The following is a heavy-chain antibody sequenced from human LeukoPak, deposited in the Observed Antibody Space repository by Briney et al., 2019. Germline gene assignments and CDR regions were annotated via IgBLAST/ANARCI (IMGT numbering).Heavy chain of an antibody. CDR1: GGSFSGYY. V-gene: IGHV4-34*01. CDR3: ARETDYDILTGYLLPVWFDP. CDR2: INHSGST. J-gene: IGHJ5*02. D-gene: IGHD3-9*01. Sequence: PSETLSLTCAVYGGSFSGYYWSWIRQPPGKGLEGIGEINHSGSTNYNPSLKSRVTISVDTSKNQFSLKLSSVTTADTAVYYCARETDYDILTGYLLPVWFDPWGQGTLVTVSS.